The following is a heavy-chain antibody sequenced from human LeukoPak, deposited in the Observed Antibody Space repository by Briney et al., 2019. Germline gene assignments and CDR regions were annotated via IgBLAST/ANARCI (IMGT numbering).Heavy chain of an antibody. CDR1: GFTFSDYQ. Sequence: PGGPLRLSCAASGFTFSDYQMTWLRQAPGKGLDWISYINSSGTTTYYADSVKGRFTIPRNNAKNSLYLEMNSLRAEDTALYYCARDFLDSSSWYVVDYWGQGSLVTVSS. CDR3: ARDFLDSSSWYVVDY. D-gene: IGHD6-13*01. V-gene: IGHV3-11*01. CDR2: INSSGTTT. J-gene: IGHJ4*02.